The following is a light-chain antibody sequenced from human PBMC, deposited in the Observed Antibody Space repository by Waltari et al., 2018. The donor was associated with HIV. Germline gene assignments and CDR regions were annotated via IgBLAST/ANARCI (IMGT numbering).Light chain of an antibody. V-gene: IGLV1-44*01. CDR2: SNN. CDR1: SSNIGSNT. J-gene: IGLJ3*02. CDR3: AAWDDSLNGWV. Sequence: QSVLTQPPSASGTPGQRVTVSCSGSSSNIGSNTVTWFQQLPGTAPKLLIYSNNRRPAGGPDRFSGCKSGTSASLAITGLQSEDEAHYYCAAWDDSLNGWVFGGGTKLTVL.